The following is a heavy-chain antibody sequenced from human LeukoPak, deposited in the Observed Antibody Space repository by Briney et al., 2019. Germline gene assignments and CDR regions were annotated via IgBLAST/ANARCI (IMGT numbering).Heavy chain of an antibody. V-gene: IGHV6-1*01. J-gene: IGHJ5*02. CDR1: GDSVSSNSAA. CDR3: ARDGSIAEGVRMGNWFDP. D-gene: IGHD6-6*01. Sequence: SQTLSLTCAISGDSVSSNSAAWNWIRQSPSRGLEWLGRTYYRSKWYNDYAVSVKSRITINPDTSKNQFSLQLNSVTPEDTAVYYCARDGSIAEGVRMGNWFDPWGQGTLVTVSS. CDR2: TYYRSKWYN.